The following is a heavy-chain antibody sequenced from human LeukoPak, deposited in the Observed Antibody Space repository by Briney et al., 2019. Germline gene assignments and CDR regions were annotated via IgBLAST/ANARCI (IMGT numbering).Heavy chain of an antibody. CDR3: ARVQADSSGYSDAFDI. V-gene: IGHV7-4-1*02. J-gene: IGHJ3*02. CDR2: INTNTGNP. Sequence: ASVKVSCKASGYTFTSYAMNWVRQAPGQGLEWMGWINTNTGNPTYAQGFTGRFVFSLDTSVSTAYLQISSLRAEDTAVYYCARVQADSSGYSDAFDIWGQGTMVTVSS. CDR1: GYTFTSYA. D-gene: IGHD3-22*01.